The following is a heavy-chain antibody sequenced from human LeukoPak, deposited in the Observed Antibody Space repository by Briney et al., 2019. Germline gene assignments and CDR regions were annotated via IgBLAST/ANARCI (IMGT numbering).Heavy chain of an antibody. D-gene: IGHD3-16*01. CDR3: ATFWGLLVGIRPNISG. CDR2: ISSSSSYI. CDR1: GFTFSSYS. V-gene: IGHV3-21*01. Sequence: GGSLRLSCAASGFTFSSYSMNWVRQAPGKGLEWVSSISSSSSYIYYADSVKGRFTISRDNAKNSLYLQMNSLGAEDTAVYYCATFWGLLVGIRPNISGWGQGTLVTVSS. J-gene: IGHJ4*02.